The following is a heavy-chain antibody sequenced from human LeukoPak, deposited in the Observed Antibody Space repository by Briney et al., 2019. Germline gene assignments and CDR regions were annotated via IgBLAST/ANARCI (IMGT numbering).Heavy chain of an antibody. V-gene: IGHV3-48*01. D-gene: IGHD1-26*01. CDR2: ISSSSTTI. J-gene: IGHJ4*02. CDR3: ARDRPTGSYYSIDY. Sequence: GGSLRLSCAASGFTFSGYSMNWVRQAPGKGLEWVSYISSSSTTIYYVDSVRGRFTISRDNSKNTVYLQMNSLRVENTAIYYCARDRPTGSYYSIDYWGQGTLATVSS. CDR1: GFTFSGYS.